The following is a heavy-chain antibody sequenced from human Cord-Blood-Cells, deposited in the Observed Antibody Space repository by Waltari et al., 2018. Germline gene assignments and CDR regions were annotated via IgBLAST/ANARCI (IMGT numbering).Heavy chain of an antibody. D-gene: IGHD7-27*01. J-gene: IGHJ2*01. CDR3: AVSNWGEDGYFDL. CDR2: INPNSGGT. Sequence: QVQLVQSGAEAKKPGASVKVSCKASGYTFTGSYMHWVPQAPGQGLEWMGWINPNSGGTNYAQKFQGRVTMTRDTSISTAYMELSRLRSDDTAVYYCAVSNWGEDGYFDLWGRGTLVTVSS. V-gene: IGHV1-2*02. CDR1: GYTFTGSY.